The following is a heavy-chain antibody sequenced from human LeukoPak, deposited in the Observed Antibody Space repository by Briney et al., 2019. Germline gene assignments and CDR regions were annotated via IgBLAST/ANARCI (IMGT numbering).Heavy chain of an antibody. Sequence: ASVKVSCKASGYTFTSYGISWVRQAPGQGLEWMGWISAYNGNTNYAQKLQGRVTMTTDTSTSTAYMELRSLRSEDTAVYYCARVHHYYYYMDVWGKGTTVTISS. J-gene: IGHJ6*03. CDR1: GYTFTSYG. V-gene: IGHV1-18*01. CDR3: ARVHHYYYYMDV. CDR2: ISAYNGNT.